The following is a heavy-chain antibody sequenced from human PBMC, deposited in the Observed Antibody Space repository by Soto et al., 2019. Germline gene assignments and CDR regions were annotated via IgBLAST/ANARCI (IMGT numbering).Heavy chain of an antibody. J-gene: IGHJ6*02. D-gene: IGHD2-21*02. V-gene: IGHV4-59*01. CDR1: GGSTSNSC. Sequence: PSDTLSLTCTVSGGSTSNSCCIRIWTPPGKGLESVGFIYYNGSTQYTPSLKSRVTMSVDTSKNQFSLKLNSVTAADTAVYYCARDLRGYCGVGCYPLDVRAQGRTVT. CDR3: ARDLRGYCGVGCYPLDV. CDR2: IYYNGST.